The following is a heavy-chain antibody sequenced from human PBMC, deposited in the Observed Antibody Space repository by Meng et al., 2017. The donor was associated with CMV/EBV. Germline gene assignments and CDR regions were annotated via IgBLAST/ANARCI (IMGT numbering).Heavy chain of an antibody. Sequence: GESLKISCAASGFTFSSYAMHWVRQAPGKGLGWVTVISYDGSNKYYADSVKGRFTISRDNSKNTLYLQMSSLRAEDTAVYYCATDGGLPPYYYGLDVWGQGTTVTVSS. CDR2: ISYDGSNK. CDR3: ATDGGLPPYYYGLDV. CDR1: GFTFSSYA. D-gene: IGHD3-16*01. V-gene: IGHV3-30-3*01. J-gene: IGHJ6*02.